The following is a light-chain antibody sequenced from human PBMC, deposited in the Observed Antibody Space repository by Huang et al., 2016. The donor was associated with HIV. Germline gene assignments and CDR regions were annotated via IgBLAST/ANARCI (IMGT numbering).Light chain of an antibody. Sequence: EIVMTQSPATLSVSPGQRVTRSCRANRSVSTNLAWYQKRHGQAPRLLIDGSSTRAPGIPARFSGSGSGTDFSLTISSLQSEDFALYYCHQYNNWLLSFGGGTRV. CDR1: RSVSTN. J-gene: IGKJ4*01. CDR3: HQYNNWLLS. CDR2: GSS. V-gene: IGKV3-15*01.